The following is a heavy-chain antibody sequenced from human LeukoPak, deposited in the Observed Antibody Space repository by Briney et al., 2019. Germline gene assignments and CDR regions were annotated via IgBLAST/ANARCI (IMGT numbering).Heavy chain of an antibody. CDR3: ARDGGITGTTGIFDY. J-gene: IGHJ4*02. CDR2: ISQDGSEE. V-gene: IGHV3-7*01. D-gene: IGHD1-7*01. CDR1: GFTFTRYW. Sequence: GGSLRLSCAASGFTFTRYWMAWVRQAPGKGLEWISNISQDGSEEYYVDSVRGRFTASRDNAKNSLYLQMNSLRAEDTAVYYCARDGGITGTTGIFDYWGQGTLVTVSS.